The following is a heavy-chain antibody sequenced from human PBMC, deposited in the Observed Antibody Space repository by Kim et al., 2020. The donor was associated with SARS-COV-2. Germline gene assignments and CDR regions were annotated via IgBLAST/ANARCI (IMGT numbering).Heavy chain of an antibody. J-gene: IGHJ4*02. Sequence: GGSLRLSCAASGFTFDQFAIHWVRQAPGKGLEWVSLISGGVISTFYADSVKGRFTISRDHSRNSVHLQMNSLRTEDTGFYYCAKDGGVAFGGSFDYWGRG. CDR3: AKDGGVAFGGSFDY. V-gene: IGHV3-43*02. D-gene: IGHD3-16*01. CDR1: GFTFDQFA. CDR2: ISGGVIST.